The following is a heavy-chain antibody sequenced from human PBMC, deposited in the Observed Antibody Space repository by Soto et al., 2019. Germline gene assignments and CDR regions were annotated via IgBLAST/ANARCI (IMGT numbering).Heavy chain of an antibody. Sequence: QVQLVQSGAEVRKPGASVKVSCKASGYTFTTYSITWVRQAPGQGLEWMGWISAYNGNTNYAQKLQGRVTMTTDTSTSTAYMELRSLRSDDTAVYYCAREAFVVHSGWFDPWGQGTLVTVSS. V-gene: IGHV1-18*04. D-gene: IGHD2-15*01. CDR2: ISAYNGNT. CDR3: AREAFVVHSGWFDP. J-gene: IGHJ5*02. CDR1: GYTFTTYS.